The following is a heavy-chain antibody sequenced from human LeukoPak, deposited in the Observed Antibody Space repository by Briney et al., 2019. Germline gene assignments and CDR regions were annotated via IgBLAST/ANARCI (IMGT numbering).Heavy chain of an antibody. Sequence: SETLSLTCTVSGGTISNYFWSWIRQPPGKGLEWIGYIYYTGSTKYNPSLKNRLTITVSTSKNQFSLKLSSVTAAGTAVYYCARPSRSISTAGAFDIWGQGTMVTVSS. D-gene: IGHD3-10*01. J-gene: IGHJ3*02. CDR2: IYYTGST. CDR3: ARPSRSISTAGAFDI. V-gene: IGHV4-59*01. CDR1: GGTISNYF.